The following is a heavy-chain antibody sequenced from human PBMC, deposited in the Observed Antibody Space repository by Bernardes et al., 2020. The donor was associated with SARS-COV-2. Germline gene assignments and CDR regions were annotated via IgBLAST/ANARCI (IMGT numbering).Heavy chain of an antibody. CDR1: GGSFSGYY. D-gene: IGHD2-2*01. V-gene: IGHV4-34*01. Sequence: TLSRTCAVYGGSFSGYYWSWIRQPPGKGLEWIGEINHSGSTNYNPSLKSRVTISVDTSKNQFSLKLSSVTAADTAVYYCARGRGTSLRRANYYYYYMDVWGKGTTVTVSS. J-gene: IGHJ6*03. CDR3: ARGRGTSLRRANYYYYYMDV. CDR2: INHSGST.